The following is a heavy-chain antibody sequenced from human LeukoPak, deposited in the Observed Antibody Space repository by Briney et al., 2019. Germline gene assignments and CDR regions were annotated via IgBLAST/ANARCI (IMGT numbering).Heavy chain of an antibody. V-gene: IGHV3-48*04. J-gene: IGHJ5*02. Sequence: GGSLRLSCAASGFTFSSYGMSWVRQAPGKGLEWGSYISSSSSTIYYAHSVKGRFTISRDNAKKSVYLQMNSLRVEDTAVYYCARGSSNIAARNNWFDPWGQGTLVTVSS. CDR2: ISSSSSTI. D-gene: IGHD6-6*01. CDR3: ARGSSNIAARNNWFDP. CDR1: GFTFSSYG.